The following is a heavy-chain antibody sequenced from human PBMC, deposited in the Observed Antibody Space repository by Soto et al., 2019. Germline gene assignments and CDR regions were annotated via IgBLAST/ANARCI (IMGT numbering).Heavy chain of an antibody. V-gene: IGHV4-34*01. J-gene: IGHJ1*01. CDR1: GGSFSGYY. Sequence: QVQLQQWGAGLLKPSETLSLNCAVYGGSFSGYYWSWIRQPPGKGLEWIVEINHSGSTNYNPSLKSRVTISVDTSKNQFSLKLSSVTAADTAVYYCARGRVTWRIATAGTSHFQHWGQGTLVTVSS. CDR2: INHSGST. CDR3: ARGRVTWRIATAGTSHFQH. D-gene: IGHD6-13*01.